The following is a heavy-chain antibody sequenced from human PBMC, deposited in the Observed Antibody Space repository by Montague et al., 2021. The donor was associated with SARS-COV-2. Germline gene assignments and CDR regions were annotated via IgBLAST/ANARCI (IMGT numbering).Heavy chain of an antibody. CDR1: GYSISSGYY. Sequence: SETLSLTCTVSGYSISSGYYWGWIRKFPGKGLEWIGSNYHSGTTYYNPSLKSRVTISVDTSKNQFSLKMYSVTAADTAQFYCARDRTFRDGYLDAFEIWGQGTMVTVSS. J-gene: IGHJ3*02. V-gene: IGHV4-38-2*02. CDR3: ARDRTFRDGYLDAFEI. CDR2: NYHSGTT. D-gene: IGHD5-24*01.